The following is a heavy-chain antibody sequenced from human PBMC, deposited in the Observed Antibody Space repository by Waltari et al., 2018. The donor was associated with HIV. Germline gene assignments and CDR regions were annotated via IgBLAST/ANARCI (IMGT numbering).Heavy chain of an antibody. CDR1: GGSISSYY. V-gene: IGHV4-59*01. CDR2: SDYSGST. J-gene: IGHJ6*02. CDR3: ARLDKYRRQLAPGYYYYGMDV. D-gene: IGHD6-13*01. Sequence: QVQLQESGPGLVKPSETLSLTCTVSGGSISSYYWSWIRQPPGKGLEWIGYSDYSGSTNYNPSLKSRVTISVDTSKNQFSLKLSSVTAADTAVYYCARLDKYRRQLAPGYYYYGMDVWGQGTTVTVSS.